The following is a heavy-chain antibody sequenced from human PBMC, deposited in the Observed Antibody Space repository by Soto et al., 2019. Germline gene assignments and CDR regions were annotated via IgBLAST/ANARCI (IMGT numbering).Heavy chain of an antibody. J-gene: IGHJ6*02. D-gene: IGHD5-12*01. Sequence: EVQLEETVGGLIHTGGSLRLSCAASGFTVSINYMSCVRQAAGKGLEWGTVVYSVGSTYYADSVKCRVTISRDNSKIPRYGLMNSLRAEDTAVYYCARGLRSTTIGLSTRGDYYYGIDVWGQGTTVTVSS. CDR2: VYSVGST. V-gene: IGHV3-53*02. CDR1: GFTVSINY. CDR3: ARGLRSTTIGLSTRGDYYYGIDV.